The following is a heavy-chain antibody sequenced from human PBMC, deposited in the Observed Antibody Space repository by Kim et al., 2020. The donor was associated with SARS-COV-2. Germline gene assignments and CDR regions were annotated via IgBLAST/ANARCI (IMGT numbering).Heavy chain of an antibody. V-gene: IGHV3-48*01. Sequence: GGSLRLSCAASGFTFSSYSMNWVRQAPGKGLEWVSYISSSSSTIYYADSVKGRFTISRDNAKNSLYLQMNSLRAEDTAVYYCARENLHYYDSSGYFDAFDIWGQGTMVTVSS. CDR2: ISSSSSTI. D-gene: IGHD3-22*01. CDR3: ARENLHYYDSSGYFDAFDI. CDR1: GFTFSSYS. J-gene: IGHJ3*02.